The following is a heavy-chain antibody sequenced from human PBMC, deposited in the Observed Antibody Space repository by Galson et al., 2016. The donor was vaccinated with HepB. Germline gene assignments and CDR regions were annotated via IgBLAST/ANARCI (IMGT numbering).Heavy chain of an antibody. CDR2: IKGGGSQK. V-gene: IGHV3-7*01. CDR1: GFTLGHYW. Sequence: SLRLSCAVSGFTLGHYWLSWVRQAPGKGLEWVATIKGGGSQKSYVDSVRGRFTVSRGSAENSLFLQMDSLRAEDTAVYHCARLGGSGWTFDFWGQGTLVIVS. D-gene: IGHD6-19*01. J-gene: IGHJ4*02. CDR3: ARLGGSGWTFDF.